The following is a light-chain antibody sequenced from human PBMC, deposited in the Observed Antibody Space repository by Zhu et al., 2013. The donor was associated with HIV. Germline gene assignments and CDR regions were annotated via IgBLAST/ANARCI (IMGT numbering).Light chain of an antibody. V-gene: IGKV3-15*01. Sequence: EIVMTQSPVFISLSPGERGSLSCRASRNVGSNLAWFQQRPDQAPRLLMYNASTRAAGIPYRFTGSGFGTEFTLSISSLQSEDFAIYYCHHYGPSVLFTFGPGTTVDV. J-gene: IGKJ3*01. CDR1: RNVGSN. CDR2: NAS. CDR3: HHYGPSVLFT.